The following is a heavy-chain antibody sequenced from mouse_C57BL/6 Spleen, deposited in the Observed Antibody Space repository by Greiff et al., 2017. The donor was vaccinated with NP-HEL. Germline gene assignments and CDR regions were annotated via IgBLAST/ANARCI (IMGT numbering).Heavy chain of an antibody. Sequence: QVQLQQSGAELVRPGTSVKLSRKASGYTFTSYWMHWVKQRPGQGLEWIGVIDPSDSYTNYNQKFKGKATLTVDTSSSTAYMQLSSLTSEDSAVYYCARSYYSNYPYYAMDYWGQGTSVTVSS. D-gene: IGHD2-5*01. J-gene: IGHJ4*01. V-gene: IGHV1-59*01. CDR1: GYTFTSYW. CDR3: ARSYYSNYPYYAMDY. CDR2: IDPSDSYT.